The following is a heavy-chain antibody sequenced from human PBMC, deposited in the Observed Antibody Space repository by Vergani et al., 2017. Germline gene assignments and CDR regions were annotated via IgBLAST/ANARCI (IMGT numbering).Heavy chain of an antibody. CDR2: IDWDDDK. D-gene: IGHD3-22*01. CDR3: ARIVSRYYDSSGYGYEDY. V-gene: IGHV2-70*01. Sequence: QVTLRESGPALVKPTQTLTLTCTFSGFSLSTSGMCVSWIRQPPGKALEWLALIDWDDDKYYSTSLKTRLTISKDTSKNQVVLTMTNMDPVDTATYYCARIVSRYYDSSGYGYEDYWGQGTLVTVSS. CDR1: GFSLSTSGMC. J-gene: IGHJ4*02.